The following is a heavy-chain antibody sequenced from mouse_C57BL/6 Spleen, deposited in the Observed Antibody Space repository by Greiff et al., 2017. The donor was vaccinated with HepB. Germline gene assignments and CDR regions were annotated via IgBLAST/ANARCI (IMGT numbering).Heavy chain of an antibody. J-gene: IGHJ1*03. V-gene: IGHV1-54*01. CDR1: GYAFTNYL. CDR2: INPGSGGT. CDR3: ARTVDYYGSSTRYFDV. D-gene: IGHD1-1*01. Sequence: QVQLKQSGAELVRPGTSVKVSCKASGYAFTNYLIEWVKQRPGQGLEWIGVINPGSGGTNYNEKFKGKATLTADKSSSTAYMQLSSLTSEDSAVYFCARTVDYYGSSTRYFDVWGTGTTVTVSS.